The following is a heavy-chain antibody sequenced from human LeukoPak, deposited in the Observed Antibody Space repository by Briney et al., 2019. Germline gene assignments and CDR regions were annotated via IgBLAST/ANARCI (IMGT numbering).Heavy chain of an antibody. Sequence: ASVKVSCKASGYTFTGYYMHWVRQAPGQGLEWMGWINPNSGGTNYAQKFQGRVTMTRGTSISTAYMELSRLRSDDTAVYYCARGGSKRDYYYYYGMDVWGQGTTVTVSS. J-gene: IGHJ6*02. V-gene: IGHV1-2*02. CDR3: ARGGSKRDYYYYYGMDV. D-gene: IGHD6-13*01. CDR1: GYTFTGYY. CDR2: INPNSGGT.